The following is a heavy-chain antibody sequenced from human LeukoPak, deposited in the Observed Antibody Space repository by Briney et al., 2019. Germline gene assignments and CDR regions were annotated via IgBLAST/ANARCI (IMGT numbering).Heavy chain of an antibody. CDR1: GGTFSSYA. V-gene: IGHV1-69*05. Sequence: ASVKVSCKASGGTFSSYAISWVRQAPGQGLEWMGGIIPIFGTANYAQKFQGRVTITTDESTSTAYMELSSLRSEDTAVYYCARGGRYNWNYNYYYYMDVWGKGTTVTVSS. CDR2: IIPIFGTA. D-gene: IGHD1-20*01. J-gene: IGHJ6*03. CDR3: ARGGRYNWNYNYYYYMDV.